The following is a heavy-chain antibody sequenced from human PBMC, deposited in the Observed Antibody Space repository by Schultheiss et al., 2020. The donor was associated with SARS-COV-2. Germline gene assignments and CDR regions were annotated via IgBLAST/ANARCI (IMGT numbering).Heavy chain of an antibody. D-gene: IGHD2-2*01. CDR1: GFTFSSYG. CDR3: ARFLVQNVVPAAYYYYYYGMDV. J-gene: IGHJ6*02. V-gene: IGHV3-30*03. CDR2: ISYDGSNK. Sequence: GGSLRLSCAASGFTFSSYGMHWVRQAPGKGLEWVAVISYDGSNKYYADSVKGRFTISRDNAKNSLYLQMNSLRAEDTAVYYCARFLVQNVVPAAYYYYYYGMDVWGQGTTVIVSS.